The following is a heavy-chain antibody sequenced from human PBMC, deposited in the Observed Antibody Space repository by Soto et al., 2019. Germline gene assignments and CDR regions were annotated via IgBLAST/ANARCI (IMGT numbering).Heavy chain of an antibody. CDR1: GFTFSSYG. V-gene: IGHV3-33*01. CDR3: AREVKRTIKVAYRKAF. J-gene: IGHJ6*02. CDR2: IWYDGSNK. Sequence: GGSLILSCAASGFTFSSYGMHWVRQAPGKGLEWVAVIWYDGSNKYYADSVKGRFTISRDNSKNTLYLQMNSLRAEDTAVYYCAREVKRTIKVAYRKAFWGQGTTVTVS. D-gene: IGHD3-22*01.